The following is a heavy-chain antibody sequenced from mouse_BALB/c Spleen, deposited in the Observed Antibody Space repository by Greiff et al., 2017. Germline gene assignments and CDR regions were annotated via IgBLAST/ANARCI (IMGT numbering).Heavy chain of an antibody. J-gene: IGHJ3*01. CDR1: GFSLTSYG. CDR2: IWRGGST. D-gene: IGHD2-2*01. Sequence: VQLQQSGPSLVQPSQSLSISCTVSGFSLTSYGVHWVRQSPGKGLEWLGVIWRGGSTDYNAAFMSRLSITNDNSKSQVFFKMNSLQADDTAIYYYSKKDYGYDGPAYWGQGTLVTVSA. V-gene: IGHV2-5-1*01. CDR3: SKKDYGYDGPAY.